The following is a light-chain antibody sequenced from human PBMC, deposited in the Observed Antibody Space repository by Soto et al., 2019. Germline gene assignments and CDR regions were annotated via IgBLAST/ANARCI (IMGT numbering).Light chain of an antibody. J-gene: IGLJ3*02. V-gene: IGLV2-14*01. CDR3: SSYTSSSTWV. CDR2: EVS. CDR1: SSDVGGYNY. Sequence: QSVLTQPACVSGSPGQSSTISCTGTSSDVGGYNYVSWYQQHPGKAPKLMIYEVSNRPSGVSNRFSGSKSGNTASLTISGLQAEDEADYYCSSYTSSSTWVFGGGTKLTVL.